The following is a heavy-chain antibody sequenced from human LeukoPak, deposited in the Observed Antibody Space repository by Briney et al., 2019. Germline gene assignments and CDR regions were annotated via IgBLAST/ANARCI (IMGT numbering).Heavy chain of an antibody. CDR3: ARDLWSSYYYGMDV. V-gene: IGHV4-34*01. D-gene: IGHD3-3*01. J-gene: IGHJ6*02. CDR2: INHSGST. Sequence: SETLSLTCAVYGGSFSGYYWSWIRQPPGKGLEWIGEINHSGSTNYNPSLKSRVTISVDTSKNQFSLKLSSVTAADTAVYYCARDLWSSYYYGMDVWGQGTTVTVSS. CDR1: GGSFSGYY.